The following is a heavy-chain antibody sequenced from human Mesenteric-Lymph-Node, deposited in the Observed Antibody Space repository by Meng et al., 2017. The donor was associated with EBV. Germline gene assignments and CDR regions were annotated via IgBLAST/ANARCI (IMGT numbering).Heavy chain of an antibody. CDR2: ISTAGDT. V-gene: IGHV3-13*01. CDR1: GFTFSSYD. D-gene: IGHD1-26*01. Sequence: QLVESGGGLVEPGGSLRLSCAASGFTFSSYDMHWVRQGTGKGLEWVSSISTAGDTYYADSVEGRFTISRENAKNSLYLHMNSLRVGDTAVYHCTRTRLGGVFDPWGQGTLVTVSS. CDR3: TRTRLGGVFDP. J-gene: IGHJ5*02.